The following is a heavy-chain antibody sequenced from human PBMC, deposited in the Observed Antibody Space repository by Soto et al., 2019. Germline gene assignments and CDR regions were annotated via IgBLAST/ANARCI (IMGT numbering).Heavy chain of an antibody. D-gene: IGHD3-3*01. Sequence: GGSLRLSCAASGFTFGSYGMHWVRQAPGKGLEWVAVIWYDGSNKYYADSVKGRFTISRDNSKNTLYLQMNSLRAEDTAVYYCAKDPGGDFCSGYWVSYMDVWGKGTTVTVS. J-gene: IGHJ6*03. CDR1: GFTFGSYG. CDR2: IWYDGSNK. V-gene: IGHV3-33*06. CDR3: AKDPGGDFCSGYWVSYMDV.